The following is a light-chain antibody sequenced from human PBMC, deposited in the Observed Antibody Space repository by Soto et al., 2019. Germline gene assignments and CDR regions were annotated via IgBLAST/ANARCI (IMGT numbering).Light chain of an antibody. CDR2: GAS. J-gene: IGKJ2*01. CDR3: LHDYNYPYT. CDR1: QGIRND. Sequence: AIQMTQFPSSLSASVVDRVTITCRASQGIRNDLGWYQQKSGRAPKLLIFGASTLQSGVPSRFSGSGSGTDFTLTISSLQPEDFATYYCLHDYNYPYTFGQVTKVDIK. V-gene: IGKV1-6*01.